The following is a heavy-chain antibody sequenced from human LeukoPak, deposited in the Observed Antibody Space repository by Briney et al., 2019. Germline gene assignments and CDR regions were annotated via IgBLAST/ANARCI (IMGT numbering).Heavy chain of an antibody. J-gene: IGHJ5*02. Sequence: GGSLRLSCAASGLTFSIHWMNWVRQAPGKGLECVANINQDGSDKYYVDSVKGRFTISRDNTKNSLYLQMNSLRAEDTAVYYCAKAPDSVDYGALKWFDPWGQGTLVTVSS. CDR2: INQDGSDK. V-gene: IGHV3-7*01. D-gene: IGHD4-17*01. CDR1: GLTFSIHW. CDR3: AKAPDSVDYGALKWFDP.